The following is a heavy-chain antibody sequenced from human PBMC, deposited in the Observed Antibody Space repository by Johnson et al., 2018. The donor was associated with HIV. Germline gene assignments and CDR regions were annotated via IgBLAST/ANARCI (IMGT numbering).Heavy chain of an antibody. J-gene: IGHJ3*02. CDR1: GFTFSSYG. D-gene: IGHD3-16*01. CDR2: ISYDGSNK. V-gene: IGHV3-30*03. Sequence: QVQLVESGGGLVQPGGSLRLSCAASGFTFSSYGMHWVRQAPGKGLELVAVISYDGSNKDYADSVKGRFTISRDNSKNTLYLQMNSLRAEDTAVYYCARDKGLGDAFDIWGQGTMVTVSS. CDR3: ARDKGLGDAFDI.